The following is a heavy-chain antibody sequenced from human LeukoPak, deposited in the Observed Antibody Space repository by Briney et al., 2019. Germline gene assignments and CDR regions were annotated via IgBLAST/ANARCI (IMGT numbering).Heavy chain of an antibody. Sequence: SETLSLTCAVYGGSFSTYYWSWIRQPPGKGLEWIGEINHSGSTNYNPSLKSRVTISVDTSKNQFSLKLSSVTAADTAVYYCARDPLFRYCSGGSCYEADAFDIWGQGTMVTVSS. J-gene: IGHJ3*02. CDR3: ARDPLFRYCSGGSCYEADAFDI. D-gene: IGHD2-15*01. V-gene: IGHV4-34*01. CDR1: GGSFSTYY. CDR2: INHSGST.